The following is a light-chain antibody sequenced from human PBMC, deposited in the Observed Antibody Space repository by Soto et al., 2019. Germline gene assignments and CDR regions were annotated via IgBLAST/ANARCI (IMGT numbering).Light chain of an antibody. CDR2: KAS. Sequence: DIQMTQSPSTLSGSVGDRVTITCRASQTISSWLAWYQQKPGKAPKLLIYKASTLKSGVPSRFSGSGSGTEFTLTISSLQPEDVATYYCLQDYNYFGFGQGTRLEIK. CDR3: LQDYNYFG. CDR1: QTISSW. J-gene: IGKJ5*01. V-gene: IGKV1-5*03.